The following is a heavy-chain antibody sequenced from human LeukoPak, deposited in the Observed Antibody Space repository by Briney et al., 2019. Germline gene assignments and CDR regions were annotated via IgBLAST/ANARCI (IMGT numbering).Heavy chain of an antibody. Sequence: GGSLRLSCAASGFAVSSNYMSWVRQAPGKGLEWVSVIYSGGSTYYADSVKGRFTISRDNSKNTLYLQLNSLRGEDTAVYYCASQTTVKYYFDYWGQGTLVTVSS. J-gene: IGHJ4*02. D-gene: IGHD4-17*01. CDR2: IYSGGST. CDR3: ASQTTVKYYFDY. V-gene: IGHV3-53*01. CDR1: GFAVSSNY.